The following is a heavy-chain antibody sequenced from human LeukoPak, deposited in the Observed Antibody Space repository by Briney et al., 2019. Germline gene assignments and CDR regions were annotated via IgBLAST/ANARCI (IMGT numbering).Heavy chain of an antibody. V-gene: IGHV4-34*01. D-gene: IGHD2-2*01. CDR1: GGSFSGYY. Sequence: SETLSLTCAVYGGSFSGYYWRWLRQPPGKGLEWIGEINHSGSTNYNPSLKSRVTISVDTSKNQFSLKLSSVTAADTAVYYCARVVHGVVPAAKNWFDPWGQGTLVTVSS. CDR3: ARVVHGVVPAAKNWFDP. J-gene: IGHJ5*02. CDR2: INHSGST.